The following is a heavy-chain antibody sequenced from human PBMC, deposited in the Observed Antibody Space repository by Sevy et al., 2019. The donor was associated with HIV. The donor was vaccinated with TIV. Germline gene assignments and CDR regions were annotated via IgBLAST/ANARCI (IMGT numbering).Heavy chain of an antibody. J-gene: IGHJ4*02. V-gene: IGHV3-30-3*01. CDR3: ARRGYCSSTSCHQRFGDYFDC. CDR2: ISYDGSNK. D-gene: IGHD2-2*01. CDR1: GFTFSSYA. Sequence: GGSLRLSCAASGFTFSSYAMHWVRQAPGKGLEWVAVISYDGSNKYYADSVKGRFTISRDNSKNTLYLQMNSLRAEDTAVYYCARRGYCSSTSCHQRFGDYFDCWGQGTLVTVSS.